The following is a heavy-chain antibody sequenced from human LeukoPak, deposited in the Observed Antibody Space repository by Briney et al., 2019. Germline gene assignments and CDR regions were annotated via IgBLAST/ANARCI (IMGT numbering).Heavy chain of an antibody. CDR2: IYTSGSI. D-gene: IGHD3-16*01. J-gene: IGHJ6*03. CDR3: ARAYVTPTAYYSYMDV. CDR1: GGSISSFY. Sequence: SETLSLTCTVSGGSISSFYWNWIRQPPGKGLEWIGYIYTSGSINYNPSLQSRVAMSVDTSKNQFSLMLSSVTAADTAVYYCARAYVTPTAYYSYMDVWGKGTTVTVSS. V-gene: IGHV4-4*09.